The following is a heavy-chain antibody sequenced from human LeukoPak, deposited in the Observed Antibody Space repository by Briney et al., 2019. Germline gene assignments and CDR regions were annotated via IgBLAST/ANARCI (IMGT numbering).Heavy chain of an antibody. J-gene: IGHJ4*02. CDR3: ARESGKFDY. CDR2: ISGDGVST. Sequence: GGSLRLSCVASGLPIADFAMHWVRQAPGEGLEWVSLISGDGVSTFYADSVKGRFSISRDNSKNSLSLEMNSLRTEDTAMYYCARESGKFDYWGQGTLVAVSS. V-gene: IGHV3-43*02. CDR1: GLPIADFA.